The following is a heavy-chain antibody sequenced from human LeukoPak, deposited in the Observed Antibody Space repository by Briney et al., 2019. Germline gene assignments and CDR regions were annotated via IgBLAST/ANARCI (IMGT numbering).Heavy chain of an antibody. V-gene: IGHV3-21*01. Sequence: GGSLRLSCAASGFTFSTYGMNWVRQAPGKGLEWVSSISTSGSVIYYADSVKGRFTVSRDNAKNSLYLQMNSLRVDDTGVYYCARVRGLGVVSPYFDYWGQGNLVTVSS. J-gene: IGHJ4*02. CDR2: ISTSGSVI. D-gene: IGHD3-10*01. CDR1: GFTFSTYG. CDR3: ARVRGLGVVSPYFDY.